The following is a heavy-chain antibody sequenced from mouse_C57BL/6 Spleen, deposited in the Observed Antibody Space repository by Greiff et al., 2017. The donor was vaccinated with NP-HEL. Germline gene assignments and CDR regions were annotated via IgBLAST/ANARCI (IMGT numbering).Heavy chain of an antibody. Sequence: ESGPGLVKPSQSLSLTCSVTGYSITSGYYWNWIRQFPGNKLEWMGYISYDGSNNYNPSLKNRISITRDTSKNQFFLKLNSVTTEDTATYYCARGELLRFFAYWGQGTLVTVSA. J-gene: IGHJ3*01. CDR3: ARGELLRFFAY. CDR1: GYSITSGYY. V-gene: IGHV3-6*01. CDR2: ISYDGSN. D-gene: IGHD1-1*01.